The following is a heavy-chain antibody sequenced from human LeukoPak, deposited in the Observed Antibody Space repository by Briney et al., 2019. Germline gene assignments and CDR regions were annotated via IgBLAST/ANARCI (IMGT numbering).Heavy chain of an antibody. CDR2: IHYSGTT. CDR1: GGSISGYF. CDR3: ARFVDY. V-gene: IGHV4-59*08. Sequence: PSETLSLTCTVSGGSISGYFWSWIRQPPGKGLDWIGYIHYSGTTNFNPSLKSRLTISVDTSKNHFSLKLSSVTAADTAVYYCARFVDYWGLGILVTVSS. J-gene: IGHJ4*02.